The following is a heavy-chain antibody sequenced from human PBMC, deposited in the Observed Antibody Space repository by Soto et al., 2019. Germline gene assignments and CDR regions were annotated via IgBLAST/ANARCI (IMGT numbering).Heavy chain of an antibody. CDR1: GFTFSSYS. J-gene: IGHJ4*02. V-gene: IGHV3-48*04. D-gene: IGHD6-25*01. CDR3: AVRGGYTTLFAY. Sequence: PGGSLRLSCVASGFTFSSYSMVWVRQAPGKGLEWVSYIFVDSTTIYYADSVKGRFTVSRDNAQNTLHLEMNGLRAEDTAVYYCAVRGGYTTLFAYSGQGTLVTVSS. CDR2: IFVDSTTI.